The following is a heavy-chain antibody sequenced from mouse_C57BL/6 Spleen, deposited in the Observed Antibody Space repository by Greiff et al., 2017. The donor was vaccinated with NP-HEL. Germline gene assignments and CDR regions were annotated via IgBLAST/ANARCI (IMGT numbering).Heavy chain of an antibody. CDR1: GYTFTDYY. CDR2: INPNNGGT. CDR3: ARDDGYYY. V-gene: IGHV1-26*01. D-gene: IGHD2-3*01. J-gene: IGHJ2*01. Sequence: EVQLQQSGPELVKPGASVKISCKASGYTFTDYYMNWVKQSHGKSLEWIGDINPNNGGTSYNQKFKGKATLTVDKSSSTAYMELRSLTSEDSAVYYFARDDGYYYWGQGTTLTVSS.